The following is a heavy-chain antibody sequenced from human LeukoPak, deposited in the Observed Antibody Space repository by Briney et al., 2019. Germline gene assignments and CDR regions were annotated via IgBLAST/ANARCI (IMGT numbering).Heavy chain of an antibody. CDR3: ARAGQEWFGELGFDQ. Sequence: GGSLRLSCTASGFSFSRYWMSWVRQAPGKGLEWVANIKQDGSEKNYVESVKGRFTISRDNAKNSLYLQTNSLRAEDTAVYYCARAGQEWFGELGFDQWGQGTLVIVSS. D-gene: IGHD3-10*01. V-gene: IGHV3-7*01. CDR2: IKQDGSEK. CDR1: GFSFSRYW. J-gene: IGHJ4*02.